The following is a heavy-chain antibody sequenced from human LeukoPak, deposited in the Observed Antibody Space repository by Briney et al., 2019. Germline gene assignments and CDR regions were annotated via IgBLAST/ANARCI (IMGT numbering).Heavy chain of an antibody. V-gene: IGHV3-7*01. CDR3: AKDEQRGITGTTGDFDY. D-gene: IGHD1-14*01. J-gene: IGHJ4*02. Sequence: PGGSLRLSCAASGFTFSSFWMTWVRQAPGKGLEWVANIKPDGTENYYVDSVKGRFTISRDNSKNTLYLQMNSLRAEDTAVYYCAKDEQRGITGTTGDFDYWGQGTLVTVSS. CDR2: IKPDGTEN. CDR1: GFTFSSFW.